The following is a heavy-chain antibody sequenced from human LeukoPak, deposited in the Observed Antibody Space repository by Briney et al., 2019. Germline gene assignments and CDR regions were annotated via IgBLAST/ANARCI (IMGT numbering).Heavy chain of an antibody. J-gene: IGHJ4*02. D-gene: IGHD5-12*01. V-gene: IGHV3-21*01. CDR1: GFTFSSYS. CDR3: ARHVAYEGYSGYDGLGFDY. CDR2: ISSSSSYI. Sequence: PGGSLRLSCAASGFTFSSYSMNWVRQAPGKGLEWVSSISSSSSYIYYADSVKGRFTISRDNAKNSLYLQMNSLRAEDTAVYYCARHVAYEGYSGYDGLGFDYWGQGTLVTVSS.